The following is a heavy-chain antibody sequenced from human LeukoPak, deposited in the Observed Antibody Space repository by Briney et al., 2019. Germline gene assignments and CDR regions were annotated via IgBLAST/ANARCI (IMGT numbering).Heavy chain of an antibody. CDR2: ISGGGRST. CDR3: ARERYFDY. CDR1: GFTFSTCA. V-gene: IGHV3-23*01. Sequence: GGSLRLSCAASGFTFSTCAMSWVRQSPGKGLEWVSTISGGGRSTDYADSVKGLFAISRDNSKNTLYLQMNSLRAEDTAVYYCARERYFDYWGQGTLVTVSS. J-gene: IGHJ4*02.